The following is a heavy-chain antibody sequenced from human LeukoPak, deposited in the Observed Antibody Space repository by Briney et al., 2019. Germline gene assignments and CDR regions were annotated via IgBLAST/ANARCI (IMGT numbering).Heavy chain of an antibody. Sequence: GGSLRLSCATSGFTFSNHAMHWVRQATGKGLEWVSAIGIAGDTFYPGSVKGRFTISRENAKNSLSLQINSLKAEDTAVYYCVRQQTSHGNFDYWGQGTLITVSS. J-gene: IGHJ4*02. CDR3: VRQQTSHGNFDY. CDR2: IGIAGDT. V-gene: IGHV3-13*01. CDR1: GFTFSNHA. D-gene: IGHD1-26*01.